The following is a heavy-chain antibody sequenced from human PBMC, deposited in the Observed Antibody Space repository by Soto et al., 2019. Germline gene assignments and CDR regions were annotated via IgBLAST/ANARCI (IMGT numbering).Heavy chain of an antibody. CDR2: ISSSSSYI. J-gene: IGHJ6*02. D-gene: IGHD3-10*01. V-gene: IGHV3-21*01. CDR3: ARVSIEWFGEQLRCGMDV. Sequence: GGSLRLSCAASGFTFSSYSMNWVRQAPGKGLEWVSSISSSSSYIYYADSVKGRFTISRDNAKNSLYLQMNSLRAEDTAVYYCARVSIEWFGEQLRCGMDVWGQGTTVTVSS. CDR1: GFTFSSYS.